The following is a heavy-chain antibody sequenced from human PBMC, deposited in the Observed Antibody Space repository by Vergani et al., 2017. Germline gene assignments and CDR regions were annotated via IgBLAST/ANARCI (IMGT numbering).Heavy chain of an antibody. CDR1: GYTFTGYY. V-gene: IGHV1-2*02. Sequence: QVQLVQSGAEVKKPGASVKVSCKASGYTFTGYYMHWVRQAPGQGLEWMGWINPNSGGTNYAKKFQGRVTMTRDTSISTAYMELSRLRSDDTAVYYCARSPRSIAVAGTPFDYWGQGTLVTVSS. CDR2: INPNSGGT. J-gene: IGHJ4*02. D-gene: IGHD6-19*01. CDR3: ARSPRSIAVAGTPFDY.